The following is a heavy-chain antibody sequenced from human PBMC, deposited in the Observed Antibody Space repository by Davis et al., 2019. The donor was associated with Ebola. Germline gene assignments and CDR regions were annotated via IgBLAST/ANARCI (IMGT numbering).Heavy chain of an antibody. CDR3: AKEERVEYYYYYYGMDV. D-gene: IGHD3-3*01. CDR2: ISGSGGST. CDR1: GFTFSSYA. J-gene: IGHJ6*02. V-gene: IGHV3-23*01. Sequence: GESLKISCAASGFTFSSYAMSWVRQAPGKGLEWVSAISGSGGSTYYADSVKGRFTISRDNSKNTLYLQMNSLRAEDTAVYYCAKEERVEYYYYYYGMDVWGQGTTVTVSS.